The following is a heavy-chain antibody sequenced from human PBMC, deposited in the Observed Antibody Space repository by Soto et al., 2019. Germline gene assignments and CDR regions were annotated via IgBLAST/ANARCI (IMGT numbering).Heavy chain of an antibody. J-gene: IGHJ4*02. V-gene: IGHV3-30-3*01. Sequence: QVQLVESGGGVVQPGRSLRLSCTASGFTFSSYAMHWVRQAPGKGLEWVAVISYDGSNKYYADSVKGRFTISRDNSKNTMYLQMNSLRVEDTAVYYCARPYSSGWYGDLDYWGQGNLVTVSS. CDR1: GFTFSSYA. CDR2: ISYDGSNK. CDR3: ARPYSSGWYGDLDY. D-gene: IGHD6-19*01.